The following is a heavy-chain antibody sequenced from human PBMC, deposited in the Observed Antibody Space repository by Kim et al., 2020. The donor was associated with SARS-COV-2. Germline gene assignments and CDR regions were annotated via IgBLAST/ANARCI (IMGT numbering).Heavy chain of an antibody. Sequence: TDYAATVKGRFTISRDDSKNTLYLQMNSLKTEDTAVYYCTTWAAAGPDGYWGQGTLVTVSS. CDR2: T. CDR3: TTWAAAGPDGY. J-gene: IGHJ4*02. D-gene: IGHD6-13*01. V-gene: IGHV3-15*01.